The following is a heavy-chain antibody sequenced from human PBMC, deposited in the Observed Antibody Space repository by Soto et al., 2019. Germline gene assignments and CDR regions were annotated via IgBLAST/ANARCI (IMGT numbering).Heavy chain of an antibody. J-gene: IGHJ4*02. CDR1: GYTFNCYA. Sequence: ASLKFSRKASGYTFNCYAMHWVHKAPGPGLEWLGWINAGNGSTEYSQKCQGRVTLTRDTSASTADMELSRLRSEDTAGYYCARDLRMYSSALSFNYWGQGTLVTVSS. V-gene: IGHV1-3*01. CDR2: INAGNGST. CDR3: ARDLRMYSSALSFNY. D-gene: IGHD6-19*01.